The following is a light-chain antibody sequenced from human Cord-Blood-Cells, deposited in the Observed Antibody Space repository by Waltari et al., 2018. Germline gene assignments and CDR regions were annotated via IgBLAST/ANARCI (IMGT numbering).Light chain of an antibody. CDR1: SSDVGGYNY. Sequence: QSALTQPASVSGSPGQSITISCTGTSSDVGGYNYAPWYQQHPGKAPKLMIYDVSNRPSGVSNRCSGSKSGNTASLTISGLQAEDEADYYCSSYTSSSTLVFGTGTKVTVL. CDR2: DVS. V-gene: IGLV2-14*01. CDR3: SSYTSSSTLV. J-gene: IGLJ1*01.